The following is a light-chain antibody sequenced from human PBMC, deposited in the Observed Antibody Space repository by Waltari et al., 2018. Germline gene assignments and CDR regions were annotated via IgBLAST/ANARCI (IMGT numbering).Light chain of an antibody. V-gene: IGKV1-39*01. J-gene: IGKJ1*01. CDR1: QRISSY. CDR3: QQSYSTPWT. Sequence: DIQMTQSPSSLSASVGDRVTITCRASQRISSYLNLYQQKPGKAPKLLIYAASSLQSGVPSRFSGSGSGTDFTLTISSLQPEDFAIYYCQQSYSTPWTFGQGTKVEIK. CDR2: AAS.